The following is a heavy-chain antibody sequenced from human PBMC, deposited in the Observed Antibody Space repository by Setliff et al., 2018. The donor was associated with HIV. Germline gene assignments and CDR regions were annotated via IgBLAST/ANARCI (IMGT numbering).Heavy chain of an antibody. CDR2: ISSSSSYI. D-gene: IGHD1-26*01. V-gene: IGHV3-21*01. CDR3: ARDGGVIVGAVTVNYYGMDV. CDR1: GFTFSSYS. J-gene: IGHJ6*02. Sequence: GGSLRLSCAASGFTFSSYSMNWVRQAPGKGLEWVSSISSSSSYIYYADSVKGRFTISRDNAKNSLYLQMNSLRAEDTAVYYCARDGGVIVGAVTVNYYGMDVWGQGTTVTVSS.